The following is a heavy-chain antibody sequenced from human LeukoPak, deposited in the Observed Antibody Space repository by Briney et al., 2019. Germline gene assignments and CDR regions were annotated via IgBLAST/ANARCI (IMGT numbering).Heavy chain of an antibody. J-gene: IGHJ3*02. V-gene: IGHV4-4*07. CDR1: SASISSYY. CDR2: IFASGST. D-gene: IGHD3-22*01. CDR3: ARRGRRPGGDSSGRPHAFDI. Sequence: SETLSLTCTVSSASISSYYWSWIRQPAGKGLEWIGRIFASGSTNYNPSLKSRVTMSVDTSKNHFSLKLNSVTAADTAVYYCARRGRRPGGDSSGRPHAFDIWGQGTMATVSS.